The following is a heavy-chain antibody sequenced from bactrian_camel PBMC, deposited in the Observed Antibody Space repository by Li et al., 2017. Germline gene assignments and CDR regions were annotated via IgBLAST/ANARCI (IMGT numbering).Heavy chain of an antibody. J-gene: IGHJ4*01. CDR3: AGEIVAPSSGRGPTDARY. Sequence: HVQLVESGGGSVQAGESMRLSCTASGFTVDDHDVGWFRQAPGNERELVSTLSRDGSIWYLNAVKGRFTISKDRAKNTIYLQMNSLKPDATGLYKCAGEIVAPSSGRGPTDARYWGQGTQVTVS. V-gene: IGHV3S63*01. CDR1: GFTVDDHD. D-gene: IGHD1*01. CDR2: LSRDGSI.